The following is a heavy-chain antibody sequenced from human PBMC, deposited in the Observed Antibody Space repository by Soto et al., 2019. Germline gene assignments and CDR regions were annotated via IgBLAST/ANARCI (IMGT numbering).Heavy chain of an antibody. J-gene: IGHJ5*02. CDR2: IYQSGST. CDR3: SRRAPEGFDP. CDR1: GYSISDDYY. V-gene: IGHV4-38-2*01. Sequence: SETLSLTCAVSGYSISDDYYWGWIRQPPGKGLEWIGSIYQSGSTYYNPSLKSRVTISVDTSKNQFSLRLGSVTAADTALYYCSRRAPEGFDPWGQGTLVTVSS.